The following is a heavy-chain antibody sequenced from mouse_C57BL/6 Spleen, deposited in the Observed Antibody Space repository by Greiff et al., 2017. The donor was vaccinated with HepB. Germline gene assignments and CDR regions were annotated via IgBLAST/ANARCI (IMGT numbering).Heavy chain of an antibody. V-gene: IGHV1-59*01. CDR1: GYTFTSYW. CDR2: IDPSDSYT. D-gene: IGHD2-5*01. Sequence: QVQLQQPGAELVRPGTSVKLSCKASGYTFTSYWMHWVKQRPGQGLEWIGVIDPSDSYTNYNQKFKGKATLTVDTSSSTAYMQLSSLTSEDSAVYYCARDYSKDAMDYWGQGTSGTVSS. J-gene: IGHJ4*01. CDR3: ARDYSKDAMDY.